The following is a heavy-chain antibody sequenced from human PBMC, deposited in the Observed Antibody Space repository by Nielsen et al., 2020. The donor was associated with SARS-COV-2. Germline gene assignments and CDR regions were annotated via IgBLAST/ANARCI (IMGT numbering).Heavy chain of an antibody. CDR1: GGSISSYY. Sequence: GSLRLSCTVSGGSISSYYWSWIRQPPGKGLEWIGYIYNRGNTNYNPSLKSRVTISVDTSKNQFSLKLRSVTVADTAVYYCARRVVGATTDWWGQGTLVTVSS. CDR3: ARRVVGATTDW. CDR2: IYNRGNT. V-gene: IGHV4-59*12. J-gene: IGHJ4*02. D-gene: IGHD1-26*01.